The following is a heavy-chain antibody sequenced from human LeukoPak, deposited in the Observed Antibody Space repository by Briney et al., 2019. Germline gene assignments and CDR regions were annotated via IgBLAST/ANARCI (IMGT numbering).Heavy chain of an antibody. CDR1: GFTFSSYA. V-gene: IGHV3-23*01. CDR3: ARVDYYGSGSYPATFDP. J-gene: IGHJ5*02. Sequence: GGSLRLSCAASGFTFSSYAMSWVRQAPGKGLEWVSSISPSGGGTYYADSVKGRFTISRDNSKNTLYLQMNSLRAEDTAVYYCARVDYYGSGSYPATFDPWGQGTLVTVSS. D-gene: IGHD3-10*01. CDR2: ISPSGGGT.